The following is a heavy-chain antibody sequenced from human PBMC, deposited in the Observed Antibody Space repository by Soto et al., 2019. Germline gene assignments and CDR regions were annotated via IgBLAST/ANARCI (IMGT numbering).Heavy chain of an antibody. CDR3: AKLVGYCSSTSCYADAFDI. V-gene: IGHV3-43*01. D-gene: IGHD2-2*01. Sequence: GGSLRLSCAASGFTFDDYTMHWVRQAQGRGLEWVSLIRWDGGSTYYADSVKGRFTISRDNSKNSLYLQMNSLRTVDTASYYCAKLVGYCSSTSCYADAFDIWGQGTMVTVSS. CDR1: GFTFDDYT. CDR2: IRWDGGST. J-gene: IGHJ3*02.